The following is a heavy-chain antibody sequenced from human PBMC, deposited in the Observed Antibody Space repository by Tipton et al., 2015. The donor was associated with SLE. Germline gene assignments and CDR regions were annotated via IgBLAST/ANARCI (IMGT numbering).Heavy chain of an antibody. CDR2: INISRSVK. CDR1: GFTFSRYS. V-gene: IGHV3-48*01. CDR3: ALEVPYNRKVGAFDI. Sequence: SLRLSCAASGFTFSRYSMNWVRQAPGKGLEWLSYINISRSVKYYADSVRGRFTISRDNAKNSLYLQMNSLRAEDTAVYYCALEVPYNRKVGAFDIWGQGTMVTVSS. J-gene: IGHJ3*02. D-gene: IGHD1-14*01.